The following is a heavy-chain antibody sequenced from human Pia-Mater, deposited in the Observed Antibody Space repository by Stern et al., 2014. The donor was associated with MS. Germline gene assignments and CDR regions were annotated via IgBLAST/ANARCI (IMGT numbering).Heavy chain of an antibody. CDR2: ISPLCGTT. CDR3: VRDQGGIAAS. CDR1: GDTFSTND. V-gene: IGHV1-69*01. Sequence: QVQLVQSGAEVKKPGSSLKVSCQASGDTFSTNDIRWVRQAPGQGLEWLGGISPLCGTTNYAQKVQGRVTIIADVSTSTVNMELVSLRLEDTAVYYCVRDQGGIAASWGQGTLVTVSS. D-gene: IGHD6-13*01. J-gene: IGHJ4*02.